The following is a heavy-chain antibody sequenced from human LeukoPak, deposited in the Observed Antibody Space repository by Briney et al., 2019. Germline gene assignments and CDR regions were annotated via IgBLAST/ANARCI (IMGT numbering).Heavy chain of an antibody. D-gene: IGHD3-22*01. CDR2: ISSSSSYI. CDR3: ARDRNGYYDCSGYSDY. CDR1: GFTFSSYS. Sequence: GGSLRLSCAASGFTFSSYSMNWVRQAPGKGLEWVSSISSSSSYIYYADSVKGRFTISRDNAKNSLYLQMNSLRAEDTAVYYCARDRNGYYDCSGYSDYWGQGTLVTVSS. V-gene: IGHV3-21*01. J-gene: IGHJ4*02.